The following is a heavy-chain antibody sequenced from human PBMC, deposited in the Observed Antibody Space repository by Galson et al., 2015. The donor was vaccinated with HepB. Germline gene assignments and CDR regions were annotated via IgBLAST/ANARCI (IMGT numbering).Heavy chain of an antibody. V-gene: IGHV3-30*04. Sequence: SLRLSCAAYGFIFRNHAMHWVRQAPGKGLEWLAVISYDGIHKNYADSARGRFIISRDDSKNTLYLEMNSLITEDTAVYYCARDHYDSSGQLNNGPDYWGQGTLVTVSS. D-gene: IGHD3-22*01. CDR2: ISYDGIHK. CDR1: GFIFRNHA. J-gene: IGHJ4*02. CDR3: ARDHYDSSGQLNNGPDY.